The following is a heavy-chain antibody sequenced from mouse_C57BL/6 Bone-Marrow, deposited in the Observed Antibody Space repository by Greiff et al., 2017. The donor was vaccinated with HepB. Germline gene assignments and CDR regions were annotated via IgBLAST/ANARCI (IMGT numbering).Heavy chain of an antibody. CDR3: ARPYYDYDDAMDY. J-gene: IGHJ4*01. Sequence: VKLQESGAELVRPGASVKLSCKASGYTFTDYYINWVKQRPGQGLEWIARIYPGSGNTYYNEKFKGKATLTAEKSSSTAYMQLSSLTSEDSAVYFCARPYYDYDDAMDYWGQGTSVTVSS. D-gene: IGHD2-4*01. V-gene: IGHV1-76*01. CDR1: GYTFTDYY. CDR2: IYPGSGNT.